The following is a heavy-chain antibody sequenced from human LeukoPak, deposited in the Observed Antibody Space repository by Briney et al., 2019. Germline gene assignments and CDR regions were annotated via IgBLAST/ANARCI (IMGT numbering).Heavy chain of an antibody. D-gene: IGHD3-10*01. CDR3: ARAPPPLYTGSGTEDY. CDR2: INPSGGST. V-gene: IGHV1-46*01. CDR1: GYTFTSHY. Sequence: GASVKVSCKASGYTFTSHYMHWVRQAPGQGLEWMGIINPSGGSTSYAQKFQGRVTMTRDTSTSTVYMELSSLRSEDTAVYYCARAPPPLYTGSGTEDYWGQGTLVTVSS. J-gene: IGHJ4*02.